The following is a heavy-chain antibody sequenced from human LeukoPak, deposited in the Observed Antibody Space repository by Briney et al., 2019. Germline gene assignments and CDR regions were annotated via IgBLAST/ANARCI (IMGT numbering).Heavy chain of an antibody. CDR2: IYYSGST. Sequence: LETLSLTCTVSGGSIRSYYWSWIRQPPGKGLEWIGYIYYSGSTNYNPSLKSRVTISVDTSKNQFSLKLSSVTAADTAVYYCARDIPGSAFDIWGQGTMVTVSS. CDR1: GGSIRSYY. V-gene: IGHV4-59*01. J-gene: IGHJ3*02. CDR3: ARDIPGSAFDI.